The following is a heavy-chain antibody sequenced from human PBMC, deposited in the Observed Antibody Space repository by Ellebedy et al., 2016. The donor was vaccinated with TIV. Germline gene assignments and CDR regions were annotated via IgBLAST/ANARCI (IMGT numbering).Heavy chain of an antibody. CDR1: GYTFTSNY. D-gene: IGHD3-22*01. CDR3: ARGGDSSGYLFDY. Sequence: AASVKVSCKASGYTFTSNYMHWVRQAHGQGLEWMGIINPSGGSTSYAQKFQGRVTVTRETATSTVYMELNSLRSEDTAVYHCARGGDSSGYLFDYWGQGTLVTVSS. V-gene: IGHV1-46*01. CDR2: INPSGGST. J-gene: IGHJ4*02.